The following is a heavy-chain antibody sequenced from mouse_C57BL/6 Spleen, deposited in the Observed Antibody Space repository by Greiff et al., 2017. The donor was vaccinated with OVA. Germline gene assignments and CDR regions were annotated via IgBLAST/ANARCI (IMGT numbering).Heavy chain of an antibody. V-gene: IGHV1-52*01. CDR1: GYTFTSYW. D-gene: IGHD3-2*02. Sequence: QVQLQQPGAELVRPGSSVKLSCKASGYTFTSYWMHWVKQRPIQGLEWIGNIDPSDSVTHYNQKFKDKATLTVDKSSSTAYMQLSSLTSEDSAGYYCARSTAQALFAYWGQGTLVTVSA. CDR3: ARSTAQALFAY. J-gene: IGHJ3*01. CDR2: IDPSDSVT.